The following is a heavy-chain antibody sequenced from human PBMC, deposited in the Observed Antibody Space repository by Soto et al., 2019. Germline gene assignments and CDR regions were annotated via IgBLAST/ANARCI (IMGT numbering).Heavy chain of an antibody. D-gene: IGHD3-10*01. Sequence: QAQLVESGGGVVQPGRSLRLSCTTSGFNLRSYGMHWVRQAPGKGLSWVAVMSYDGRNTYSADSVKGRFTISRDDSKNTMYLQMNSLRAEDTALYYCAKDTGFGELFSDTFDLCGQGTMVTVSS. J-gene: IGHJ3*01. CDR3: AKDTGFGELFSDTFDL. CDR2: MSYDGRNT. CDR1: GFNLRSYG. V-gene: IGHV3-30*18.